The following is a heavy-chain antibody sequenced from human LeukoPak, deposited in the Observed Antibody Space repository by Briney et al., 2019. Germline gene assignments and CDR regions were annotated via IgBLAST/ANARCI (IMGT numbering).Heavy chain of an antibody. J-gene: IGHJ6*03. D-gene: IGHD3-3*01. Sequence: ASVKVSCKASGYTFTSYDINWVRQATGQGLEWMGWMNPNSGNTGYAQKFQGRVTMTRNTSISTAYMELSSLRSEDTAVYYCARARGHYSFWSGSRYMDVWGKGTTVTVSS. CDR3: ARARGHYSFWSGSRYMDV. CDR1: GYTFTSYD. V-gene: IGHV1-8*01. CDR2: MNPNSGNT.